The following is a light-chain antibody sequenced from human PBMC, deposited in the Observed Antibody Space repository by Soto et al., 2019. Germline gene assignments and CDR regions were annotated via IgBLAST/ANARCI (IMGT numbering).Light chain of an antibody. CDR1: QSVSSY. J-gene: IGKJ5*01. CDR2: DAS. Sequence: EIVLTQSPANLSLSPGERATLSCRASQSVSSYLAWYHQQPGQAPRLLIYDASNRATGIPVRFSGSGSGTDFTPTISSLEPEDFAVYYCQQRSNWPPIPFGHGTRVEIK. V-gene: IGKV3-11*01. CDR3: QQRSNWPPIP.